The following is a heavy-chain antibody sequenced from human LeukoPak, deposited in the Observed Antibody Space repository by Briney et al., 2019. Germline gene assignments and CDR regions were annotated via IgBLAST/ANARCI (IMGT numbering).Heavy chain of an antibody. CDR3: ARDTTVASGMQF. J-gene: IGHJ4*02. D-gene: IGHD4-23*01. CDR1: GGSISTFS. V-gene: IGHV4-59*01. CDR2: IYSSTT. Sequence: PSGTLSLTCTVSGGSISTFSWSWVRQSPGKGLEWIGSIYSSTTNFNPSFKSRVAMSVDTSKNQFSLRLNSVTTAGSAVYYCARDTTVASGMQFWGQGTLVTVSS.